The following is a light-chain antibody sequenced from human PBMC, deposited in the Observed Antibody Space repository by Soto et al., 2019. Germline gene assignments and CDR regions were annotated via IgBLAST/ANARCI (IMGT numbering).Light chain of an antibody. CDR2: DSS. J-gene: IGKJ5*01. CDR3: QQYSQWPIT. CDR1: QGIGST. Sequence: EIVLTQSPAALSVSPGERVTISCRASQGIGSTLAWYQQKPGQTPRLLIYDSSTRAIGIPARFSGSRSGTEFTLTISSLQSEDFAVYSCQQYSQWPITFGQGTRLEIK. V-gene: IGKV3-15*01.